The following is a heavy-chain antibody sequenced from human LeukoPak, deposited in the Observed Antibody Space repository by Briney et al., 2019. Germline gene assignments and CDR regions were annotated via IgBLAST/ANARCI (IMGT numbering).Heavy chain of an antibody. Sequence: SETLSLTCAVYGGSLSGYYWGWIRQPPGKGLEWIGSIYYSGSTYYNPSLKSRVTISVDTSKNQFSLKLSSVTAADTAVYYCASARGYYYYMDVWGKGTTVTISS. V-gene: IGHV4-39*01. CDR2: IYYSGST. J-gene: IGHJ6*03. CDR3: ASARGYYYYMDV. CDR1: GGSLSGYY.